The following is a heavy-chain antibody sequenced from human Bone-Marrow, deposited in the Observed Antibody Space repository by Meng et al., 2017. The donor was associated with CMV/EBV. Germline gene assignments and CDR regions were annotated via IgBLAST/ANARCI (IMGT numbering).Heavy chain of an antibody. J-gene: IGHJ5*02. Sequence: ASVKVSCKASGYTFTGYYMHWVRQAPGQGLEWMGWINPNSGGTNYAQKFQGRVTMTRDTSISTAYMELSRLRSDDTAVYYCARDYCYYDFCFNWFDPWGQGTLVTVSS. D-gene: IGHD3-3*01. V-gene: IGHV1-2*02. CDR2: INPNSGGT. CDR3: ARDYCYYDFCFNWFDP. CDR1: GYTFTGYY.